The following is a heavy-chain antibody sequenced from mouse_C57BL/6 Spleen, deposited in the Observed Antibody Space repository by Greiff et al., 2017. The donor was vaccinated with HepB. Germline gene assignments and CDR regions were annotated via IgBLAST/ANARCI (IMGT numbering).Heavy chain of an antibody. Sequence: VQLQQSGAELVRPGASVKLSCKASGYTFTDYYINWVKQRPGQGLEWIARIYPGSGNTYYNEKFKGKATLTAEKSSSTAYMQLSSLTSEDSAVYFCASPYGSSYGGFAYWGQGTLVTVSA. V-gene: IGHV1-76*01. CDR1: GYTFTDYY. CDR2: IYPGSGNT. J-gene: IGHJ3*01. CDR3: ASPYGSSYGGFAY. D-gene: IGHD1-1*01.